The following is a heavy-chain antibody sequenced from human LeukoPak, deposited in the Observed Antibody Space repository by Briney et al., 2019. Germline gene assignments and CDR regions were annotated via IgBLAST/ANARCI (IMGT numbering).Heavy chain of an antibody. CDR2: ISSSSSYI. CDR3: ARESIYYMDV. CDR1: GFTLSTYS. Sequence: GGSLRLSCAASGFTLSTYSMNWVRQAPGKGLEWVSSISSSSSYIYYADSVKGRFTISRDNAKNSLYLQMNSLRAEDTAVYYCARESIYYMDVWGKGTTVTVSS. V-gene: IGHV3-21*01. J-gene: IGHJ6*03.